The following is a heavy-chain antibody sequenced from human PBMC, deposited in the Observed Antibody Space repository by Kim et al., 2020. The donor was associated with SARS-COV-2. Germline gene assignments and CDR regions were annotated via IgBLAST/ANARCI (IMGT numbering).Heavy chain of an antibody. V-gene: IGHV3-23*01. CDR2: ISGSGGST. J-gene: IGHJ4*02. D-gene: IGHD4-17*01. CDR3: AKDPVIDDYGDLFDY. CDR1: GFTFSSYA. Sequence: GGSLRLSCAASGFTFSSYAMSWVRQAPGKGLEWVSAISGSGGSTYYADSVKGRFTISRDNSKNTLYLQMNSLRAEDTAVYYCAKDPVIDDYGDLFDYWGQGTLVTVSS.